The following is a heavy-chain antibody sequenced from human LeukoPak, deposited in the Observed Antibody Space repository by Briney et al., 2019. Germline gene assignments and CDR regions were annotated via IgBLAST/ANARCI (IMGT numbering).Heavy chain of an antibody. CDR2: INSDGSST. CDR1: GLTFSSYW. Sequence: GGSLRLSCAASGLTFSSYWMHWVRQAPGKGLVWVSRINSDGSSTSYADSVKGRFTISRDKAKNTLYLQMNSLRAEDTAVYYCARRSSGSPPYYFGYWGQGTLVTVSS. CDR3: ARRSSGSPPYYFGY. J-gene: IGHJ4*02. V-gene: IGHV3-74*01. D-gene: IGHD1-26*01.